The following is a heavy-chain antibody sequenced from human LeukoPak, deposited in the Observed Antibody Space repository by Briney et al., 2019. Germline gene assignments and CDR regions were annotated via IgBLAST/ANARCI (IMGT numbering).Heavy chain of an antibody. CDR2: IKQDGSEK. J-gene: IGHJ4*02. V-gene: IGHV3-7*01. D-gene: IGHD3-10*01. Sequence: PGGSLRLSCAASGFTFSSYSMSWVRQAPGKGLEWVANIKQDGSEKYYVDSVKGRFTISRDNAKNSLYLQMNRLRAEDTAVYYCARDHAGSGDYFDYWGQGTLVTVSS. CDR3: ARDHAGSGDYFDY. CDR1: GFTFSSYS.